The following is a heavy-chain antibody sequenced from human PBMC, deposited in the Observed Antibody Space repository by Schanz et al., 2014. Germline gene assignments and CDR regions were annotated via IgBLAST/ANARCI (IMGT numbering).Heavy chain of an antibody. Sequence: QGQLVQSGPEVKEPGASVKVSCEASRYTFNTYGLNWVRQAPGQGLEWMGWISAYTNNTNYAQKVQGRVTITADKSSDTAYMELSSLRSEDTAVYYCAREVGLYDRGWFDPWGQGTLVTVSS. CDR1: RYTFNTYG. D-gene: IGHD3-22*01. CDR3: AREVGLYDRGWFDP. CDR2: ISAYTNNT. J-gene: IGHJ5*02. V-gene: IGHV1-18*01.